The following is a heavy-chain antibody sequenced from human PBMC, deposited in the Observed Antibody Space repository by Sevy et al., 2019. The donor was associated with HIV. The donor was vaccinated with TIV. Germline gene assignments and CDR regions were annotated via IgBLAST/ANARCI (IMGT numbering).Heavy chain of an antibody. V-gene: IGHV4-59*01. CDR2: IYYSGIT. J-gene: IGHJ4*02. CDR1: GLSMTGYY. Sequence: SETLSLTCSVSGLSMTGYYWSWIRKPPGKGLEWIGYIYYSGITNYNPSFKSPVTISVDTSKSQFSLQLSSVTSADTAVYYCAGGDGHNRYWGQGTLVTVSS. CDR3: AGGDGHNRY. D-gene: IGHD1-20*01.